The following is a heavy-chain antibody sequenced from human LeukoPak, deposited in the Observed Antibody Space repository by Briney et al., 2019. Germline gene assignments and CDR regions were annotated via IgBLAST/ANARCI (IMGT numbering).Heavy chain of an antibody. CDR1: GYTFTSYY. CDR2: INPSDDIT. Sequence: ASVKVSCKASGYTFTSYYMHWVRQAPGQGLEWMGIINPSDDITNYAQKFQGRVTMTRDTSTSTVYMELSSLRSDDTAVYYCARGGATYYHDSSDYHQGFDPWGQGTLVTVSS. J-gene: IGHJ5*02. D-gene: IGHD3-22*01. V-gene: IGHV1-46*01. CDR3: ARGGATYYHDSSDYHQGFDP.